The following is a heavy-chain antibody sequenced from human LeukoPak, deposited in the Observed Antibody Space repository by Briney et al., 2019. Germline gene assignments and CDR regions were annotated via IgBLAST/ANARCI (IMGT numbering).Heavy chain of an antibody. Sequence: GGSLRLSCAASGFTFSSYWMSWVRQAPGKGLEWVSSISSSSSYIYYADSVKGRFTISRDNAKNSLYLQMNSLRAEDTAVYYCARGARFGELLSTWGQGTLVTVSS. V-gene: IGHV3-21*01. CDR2: ISSSSSYI. CDR3: ARGARFGELLST. CDR1: GFTFSSYW. D-gene: IGHD3-10*01. J-gene: IGHJ5*02.